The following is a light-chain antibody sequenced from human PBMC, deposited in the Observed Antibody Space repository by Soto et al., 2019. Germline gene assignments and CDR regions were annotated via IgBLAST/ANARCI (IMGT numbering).Light chain of an antibody. CDR2: AAS. Sequence: DIQMTQSPSSLSASVGDRVTITCRATQSLSGYLNWYQQKPGKAPNLLIYAASTLQSGVPSRFSGSGSGTDSTLTINSLQPEDFATYYCQQSYGTPFTFGPGTKVDIK. CDR3: QQSYGTPFT. CDR1: QSLSGY. J-gene: IGKJ3*01. V-gene: IGKV1-39*01.